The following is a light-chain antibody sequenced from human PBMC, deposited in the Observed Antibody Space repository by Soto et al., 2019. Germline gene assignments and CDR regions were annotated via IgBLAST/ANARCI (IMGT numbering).Light chain of an antibody. V-gene: IGKV1-5*01. CDR2: DAS. Sequence: DIQMTQSPSTLSASVGDRITITCRASQSISSWLAWYQQKPGKAPKLLIYDASSLESGVPSRFSGSGSGTEFTLTISSLQTDDFASYYCQQYDSYSWTFGQGTKVE. J-gene: IGKJ1*01. CDR3: QQYDSYSWT. CDR1: QSISSW.